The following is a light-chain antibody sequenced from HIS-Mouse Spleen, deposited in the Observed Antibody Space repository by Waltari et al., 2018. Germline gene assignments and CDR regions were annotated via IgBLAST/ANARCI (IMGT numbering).Light chain of an antibody. V-gene: IGLV2-23*01. CDR3: CSYAGSSTVV. CDR2: EGS. J-gene: IGLJ2*01. CDR1: SSDVGSYNL. Sequence: QSALTQPASVSGSPGQSITISCPGTSSDVGSYNLFSGYQQHPGKAPKLMSDEGSKRPSGVSNRFSGSKSGNTASLTISGLQAEDEADYYCCSYAGSSTVVFGGGTKLTVL.